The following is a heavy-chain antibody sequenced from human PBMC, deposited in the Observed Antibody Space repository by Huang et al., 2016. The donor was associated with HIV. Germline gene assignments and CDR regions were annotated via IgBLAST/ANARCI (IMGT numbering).Heavy chain of an antibody. V-gene: IGHV1-18*04. CDR2: ISTSNGKT. J-gene: IGHJ3*01. CDR1: GYTFTSYG. CDR3: ARNMWIELWSRAFDV. Sequence: QVQLVQSGAEVKKPGASVKVSCTASGYTFTSYGISWVRQAPGQGLEWMGWISTSNGKTKYSHNLQGRATVTTDTATSTAYMELRSLRYDDTAVYYCARNMWIELWSRAFDVWGQGTVVSVSS. D-gene: IGHD5-18*01.